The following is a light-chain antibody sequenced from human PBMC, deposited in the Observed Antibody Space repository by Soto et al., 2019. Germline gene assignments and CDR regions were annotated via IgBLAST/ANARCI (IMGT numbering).Light chain of an antibody. Sequence: EIVMTQSPATLSVSPGERATLSCRASQSVSSNLAWYRQKPGQAPRLLIYGASSRGTGIPARFSGSGSGTEFTLTISSLQSEDSAVYYCQQYNNWPRTFGQGTKVEIK. V-gene: IGKV3-15*01. CDR2: GAS. J-gene: IGKJ1*01. CDR3: QQYNNWPRT. CDR1: QSVSSN.